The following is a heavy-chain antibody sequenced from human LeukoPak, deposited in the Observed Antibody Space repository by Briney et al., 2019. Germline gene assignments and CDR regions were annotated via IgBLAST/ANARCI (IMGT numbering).Heavy chain of an antibody. Sequence: PSQTLSLTCTVSGGSISSGGYYWSWIRQPPGKGLEWIGEINDSGSTNYNPSLKSRVTISVDTSKNQFSLKLSSVTAADTAVYYCARGGSYYGYWGQGTLVTVSS. CDR1: GGSISSGGYY. J-gene: IGHJ4*02. D-gene: IGHD1-26*01. CDR2: INDSGST. CDR3: ARGGSYYGY. V-gene: IGHV4-30-4*08.